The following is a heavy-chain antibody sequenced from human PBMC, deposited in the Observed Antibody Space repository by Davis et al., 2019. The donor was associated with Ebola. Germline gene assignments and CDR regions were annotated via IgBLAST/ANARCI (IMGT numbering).Heavy chain of an antibody. D-gene: IGHD4-23*01. CDR1: GYTFTSYY. Sequence: ASVKVSCKASGYTFTSYYMYWVRQAPGQGLEWMGIINPSGGSTTYAQKFQGRVTMTRDTSSSTVYMELSSLRSEDTAVYYCARQNYGGNSESWYFDLWGRGTLVTVSS. J-gene: IGHJ2*01. V-gene: IGHV1-46*01. CDR2: INPSGGST. CDR3: ARQNYGGNSESWYFDL.